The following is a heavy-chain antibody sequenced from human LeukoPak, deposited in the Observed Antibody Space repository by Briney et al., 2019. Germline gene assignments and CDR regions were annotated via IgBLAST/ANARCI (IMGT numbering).Heavy chain of an antibody. CDR3: ARAGRDPYDILTGYSYFDY. CDR2: ISAYNGNT. V-gene: IGHV1-18*01. CDR1: GYTFTSYG. J-gene: IGHJ4*02. D-gene: IGHD3-9*01. Sequence: GASVKVSCKASGYTFTSYGISWVRQAPGQGLEWMGWISAYNGNTNYAQKLQGRVTMTTDTSTSTAYMELRSLRSDDTAVYYCARAGRDPYDILTGYSYFDYWGQGTLVTVSS.